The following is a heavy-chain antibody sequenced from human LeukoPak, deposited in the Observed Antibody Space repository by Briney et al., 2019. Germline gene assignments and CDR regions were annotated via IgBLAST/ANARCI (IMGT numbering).Heavy chain of an antibody. CDR2: ITPNDGRP. CDR3: ARDQLHVWLMGGRFDY. Sequence: ASVKESCKTSGCSFTAYYIHWIRQAPGQGLECMGVITPNDGRPAYARKFQVRLALTMDTSTSTVYMELSSLRDDDTAIYYCARDQLHVWLMGGRFDYWGQGTLVSVSS. V-gene: IGHV1-46*01. D-gene: IGHD3-10*01. CDR1: GCSFTAYY. J-gene: IGHJ4*02.